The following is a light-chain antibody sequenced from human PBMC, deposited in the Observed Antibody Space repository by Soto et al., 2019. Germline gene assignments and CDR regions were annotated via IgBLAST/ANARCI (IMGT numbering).Light chain of an antibody. Sequence: EIVMTQSPATLSVSPGARATLSCRASQSVSSSVACYQQRPGQAPRLLIFGASFRATGMPAGFSGSGSGTEFTHTISSLQSEDFAVYYCQQYNKCPITFGQGTRLEIK. V-gene: IGKV3-15*01. CDR2: GAS. J-gene: IGKJ5*01. CDR3: QQYNKCPIT. CDR1: QSVSSS.